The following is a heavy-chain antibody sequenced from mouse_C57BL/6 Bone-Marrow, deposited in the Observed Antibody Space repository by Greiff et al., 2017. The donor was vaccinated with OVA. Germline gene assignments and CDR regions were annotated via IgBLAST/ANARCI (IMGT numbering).Heavy chain of an antibody. Sequence: EVKVVESGGGLVQPGESLKLSCESNEYEFPSHDMSWVRKTPEKRLELVAAINSDGGSTYYPDTMERRFIISRDNTKKTLYLQMSSLRSEDTALYYCARRGHYYGSSYDDYWGQGTTLTVSS. V-gene: IGHV5-2*01. CDR3: ARRGHYYGSSYDDY. CDR2: INSDGGST. J-gene: IGHJ2*01. D-gene: IGHD1-1*01. CDR1: EYEFPSHD.